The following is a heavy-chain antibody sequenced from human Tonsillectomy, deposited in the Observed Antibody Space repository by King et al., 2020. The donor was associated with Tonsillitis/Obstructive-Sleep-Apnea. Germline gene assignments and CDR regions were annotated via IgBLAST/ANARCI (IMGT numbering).Heavy chain of an antibody. Sequence: QLVQSGAEVKKPGSSVKVSCKASGGTFSSYAISWVRQAPGQGLEWMGGIIPIFGTANYAQKFPGRVTITADESTSTASMGVSSLRSEDTAVYYCARYCSGGTCDYDYMDVWGKGTTVTVSS. CDR2: IIPIFGTA. J-gene: IGHJ6*03. CDR3: ARYCSGGTCDYDYMDV. CDR1: GGTFSSYA. D-gene: IGHD2-15*01. V-gene: IGHV1-69*01.